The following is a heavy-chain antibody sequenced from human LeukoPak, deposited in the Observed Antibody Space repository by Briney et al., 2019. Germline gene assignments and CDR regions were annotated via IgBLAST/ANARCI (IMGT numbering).Heavy chain of an antibody. CDR1: GFTFSSYA. CDR3: AKDTIFFFDP. V-gene: IGHV3-23*01. CDR2: ISVSGVST. Sequence: GGSLRLSCAASGFTFSSYAMSWVRQAPGKGLEWVSGISVSGVSTNYADSVKGRFTISRDNSKNTLYLQMNSLRAEDTAVYYCAKDTIFFFDPWGQGTLVTVSS. J-gene: IGHJ5*02. D-gene: IGHD3-3*01.